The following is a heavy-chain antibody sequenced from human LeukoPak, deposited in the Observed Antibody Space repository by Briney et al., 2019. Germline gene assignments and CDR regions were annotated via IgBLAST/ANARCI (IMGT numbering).Heavy chain of an antibody. D-gene: IGHD3-16*01. CDR2: INPNSGDT. J-gene: IGHJ4*02. CDR3: ARDSGVLGDPLDY. Sequence: ASVKVSCKASGYTFTSYGIRWVRQAPGQGLEWMGRINPNSGDTNYAQKFQGRVTMTWDTSSSTSYMELSRLRSDDTAMYYCARDSGVLGDPLDYWGQGTLVTVSS. CDR1: GYTFTSYG. V-gene: IGHV1-2*06.